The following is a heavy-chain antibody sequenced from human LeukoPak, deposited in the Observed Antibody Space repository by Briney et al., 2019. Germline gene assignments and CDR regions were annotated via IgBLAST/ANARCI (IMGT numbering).Heavy chain of an antibody. Sequence: TGGSLRLSCAASGFTVSSNYMSWVRQAPGKGLEWVSVIYSGGSTYYADSVKGRFTISRGNSKNTLYLQMNSLRAEDTAVYYCVRVKTAMVDDAFDIWGQGTMVTVSS. CDR3: VRVKTAMVDDAFDI. CDR1: GFTVSSNY. V-gene: IGHV3-53*01. CDR2: IYSGGST. J-gene: IGHJ3*02. D-gene: IGHD5-18*01.